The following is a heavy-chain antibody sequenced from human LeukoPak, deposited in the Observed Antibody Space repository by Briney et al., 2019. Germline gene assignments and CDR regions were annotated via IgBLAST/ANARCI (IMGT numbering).Heavy chain of an antibody. CDR1: EGSISSYY. V-gene: IGHV4-59*01. D-gene: IGHD3-16*01. CDR2: IYYSGST. Sequence: SGTLSLTCTVSEGSISSYYWSWIRQPPGRGLEWIGYIYYSGSTKYNPSLKSRVTISVDTSKNQFTLKLSSVTAADTAVYYCARGRYGWLPFDYWGQGTLVTVSS. CDR3: ARGRYGWLPFDY. J-gene: IGHJ4*02.